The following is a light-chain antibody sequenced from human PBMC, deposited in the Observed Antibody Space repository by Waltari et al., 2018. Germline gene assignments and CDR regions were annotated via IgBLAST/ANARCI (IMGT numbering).Light chain of an antibody. Sequence: IVMTQSPLSLPVTPGEPASIYCRSSQSLLHSNGYNYLDWYLQKPGQSPQLLIYLGSNRASGVPDRFSGSGSGTDFTLKISRVEAEDVGVYYCMQALQTPPTFGQGTKVEIK. CDR2: LGS. J-gene: IGKJ1*01. CDR1: QSLLHSNGYNY. CDR3: MQALQTPPT. V-gene: IGKV2-28*01.